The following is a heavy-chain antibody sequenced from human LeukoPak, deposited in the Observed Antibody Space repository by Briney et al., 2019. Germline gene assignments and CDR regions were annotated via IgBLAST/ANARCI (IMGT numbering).Heavy chain of an antibody. CDR3: ARAVYDPGAFDI. CDR1: GFTFSIYS. D-gene: IGHD5/OR15-5a*01. CDR2: ISSSSSYI. V-gene: IGHV3-21*01. Sequence: GGSLRLSCAASGFTFSIYSMDWVRQAPGKGLEWVSSISSSSSYIYYADSVKGRFTISRDNAKNSLYLQMNSLRAEDTAVYYCARAVYDPGAFDIWGQGTMVTVSS. J-gene: IGHJ3*02.